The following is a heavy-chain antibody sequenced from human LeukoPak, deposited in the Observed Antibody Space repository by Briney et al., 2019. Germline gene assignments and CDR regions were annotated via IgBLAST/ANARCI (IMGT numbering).Heavy chain of an antibody. D-gene: IGHD3-16*02. J-gene: IGHJ4*02. CDR3: TREERGYIPAF. CDR2: VSYDGSWD. V-gene: IGHV3-30*01. Sequence: GGSLRLSCAASGFTFTNYAMPWVRQTPGKGLEWVAFVSYDGSWDSYSDSVKGRFTISRDASKNTLYLQMNSLRAEDTAVYYCTREERGYIPAFWGQETLVTVSS. CDR1: GFTFTNYA.